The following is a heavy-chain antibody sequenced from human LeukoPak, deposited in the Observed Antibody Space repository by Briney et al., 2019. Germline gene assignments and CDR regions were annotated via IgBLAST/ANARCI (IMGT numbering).Heavy chain of an antibody. CDR1: GGSISRGSYY. J-gene: IGHJ4*02. Sequence: SQTLSLTCIVSGGSISRGSYYWNWIRQPAGKGLEWMGRIHNSGSTNYNPSLKSRVSISTDMSKNQVSLTLNSVTAADTAVYYCARQTFGVLYFDSWGQGTLVIVSS. D-gene: IGHD3-10*01. CDR3: ARQTFGVLYFDS. CDR2: IHNSGST. V-gene: IGHV4-61*02.